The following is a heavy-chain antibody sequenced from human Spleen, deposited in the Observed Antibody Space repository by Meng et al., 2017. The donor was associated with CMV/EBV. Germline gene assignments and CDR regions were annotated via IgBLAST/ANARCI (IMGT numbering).Heavy chain of an antibody. CDR3: ATLAGPFDY. CDR2: ITWNSGRI. V-gene: IGHV3-9*01. D-gene: IGHD2-15*01. J-gene: IGHJ4*02. Sequence: GGSLRLSCAGSGFSFDSYAMHWVRQVPGKGLEWVSGITWNSGRIAYADSVKGRFTISRDNSKNTLYLRMNSLRAEDTAVYYCATLAGPFDYWGQGTLVTVSS. CDR1: GFSFDSYA.